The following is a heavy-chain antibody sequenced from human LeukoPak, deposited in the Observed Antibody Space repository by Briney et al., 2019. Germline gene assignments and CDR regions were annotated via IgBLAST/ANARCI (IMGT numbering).Heavy chain of an antibody. Sequence: SVTVSFKASGGTFSSYAISWVRQAPGQGLEWMGGIIPIFGTANYAQKFQGRVTITTDESTSTAYMELSSLRSEDTAVYYCARDISDGYSDYWGQGTLVTVSS. D-gene: IGHD5-24*01. V-gene: IGHV1-69*05. CDR2: IIPIFGTA. J-gene: IGHJ4*02. CDR1: GGTFSSYA. CDR3: ARDISDGYSDY.